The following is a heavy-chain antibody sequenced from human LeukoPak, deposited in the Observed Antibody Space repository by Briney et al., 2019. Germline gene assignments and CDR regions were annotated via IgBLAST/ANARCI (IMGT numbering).Heavy chain of an antibody. CDR1: GFTFSSYG. Sequence: GSLRLSCAASGFTFSSYGMSWVRQAPGKGLEWVSAISDSGAHTYYTDSVKGRYTISRDNSKNTLHLQMNSLRAEDTAVYYCAKGGYGYSPFDYWGQGSLVTVSS. V-gene: IGHV3-23*01. CDR2: ISDSGAHT. CDR3: AKGGYGYSPFDY. D-gene: IGHD5-18*01. J-gene: IGHJ4*02.